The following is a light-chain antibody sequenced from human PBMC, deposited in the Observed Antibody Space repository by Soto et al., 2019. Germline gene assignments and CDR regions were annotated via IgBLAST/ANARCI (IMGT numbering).Light chain of an antibody. J-gene: IGLJ1*01. Sequence: QSLLTQPSSVCGSPGQSITISCTGTVGLVSWYQQHPGKVPKLIIYEDTKRPSGVSSRFSGSKYVNTASLTISGLQTEDEADYYCCLYVGGRTYVFGTGTKVTVL. CDR3: CLYVGGRTYV. V-gene: IGLV2-23*01. CDR2: EDT. CDR1: VGL.